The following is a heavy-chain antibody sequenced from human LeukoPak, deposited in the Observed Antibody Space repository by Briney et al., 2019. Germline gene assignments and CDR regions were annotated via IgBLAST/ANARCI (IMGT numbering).Heavy chain of an antibody. J-gene: IGHJ4*02. CDR3: ASSIAVAGIGFDY. CDR2: INPNSGGT. D-gene: IGHD6-19*01. Sequence: GASVKVSCKASGYTLTGYYMHWVRQAPGQGLEWMGWINPNSGGTNYAQKFQGRVTMTRDTSISTAYMELSRLRSDDTAVYYCASSIAVAGIGFDYWGQGTLVTVSS. V-gene: IGHV1-2*02. CDR1: GYTLTGYY.